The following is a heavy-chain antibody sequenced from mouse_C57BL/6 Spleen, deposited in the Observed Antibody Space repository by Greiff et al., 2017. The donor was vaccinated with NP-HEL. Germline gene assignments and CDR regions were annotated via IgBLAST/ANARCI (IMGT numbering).Heavy chain of an antibody. CDR1: GYAFSSSW. CDR2: IYPGDGDT. D-gene: IGHD2-3*01. CDR3: ARHGYYAWYFDV. J-gene: IGHJ1*03. V-gene: IGHV1-82*01. Sequence: QVQLQQSGPELVKPGASVKISCKASGYAFSSSWMNWVKQRPGKGLEWIGRIYPGDGDTNYNGKFKGKATLTADKSSSTAYMQLSSLTSEDSAVYFCARHGYYAWYFDVWSTGTTVTVSS.